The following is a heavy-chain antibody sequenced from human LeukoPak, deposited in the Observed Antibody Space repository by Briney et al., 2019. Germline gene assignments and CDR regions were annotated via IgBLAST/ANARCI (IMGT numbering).Heavy chain of an antibody. CDR3: ARHSLVCSDIWSNDY. CDR1: GFTFSSYS. D-gene: IGHD3-9*01. J-gene: IGHJ4*02. V-gene: IGHV3-21*01. CDR2: ISSTGTYI. Sequence: GGSLRLSCAASGFTFSSYSFNWVRQAPGKGLEWVSSISSTGTYIYYADSVKGRFTISRDNAKNSLYLQMNSLRAEDTAVYYCARHSLVCSDIWSNDYWGQGTLVTVSS.